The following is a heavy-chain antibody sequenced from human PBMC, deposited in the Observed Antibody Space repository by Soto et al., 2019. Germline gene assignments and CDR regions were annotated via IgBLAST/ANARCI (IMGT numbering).Heavy chain of an antibody. CDR1: GFTFSSYG. CDR2: IWYDGSNK. Sequence: GGSLRLSCAASGFTFSSYGMHWVRQAPGKGLEWVAVIWYDGSNKYYADSVKGRFTVSRDNSKNTLYLQMNSLRAEDTAVYYCARNYDFWSGYYTGFDYWGQGTLVTVS. J-gene: IGHJ4*02. CDR3: ARNYDFWSGYYTGFDY. V-gene: IGHV3-33*01. D-gene: IGHD3-3*01.